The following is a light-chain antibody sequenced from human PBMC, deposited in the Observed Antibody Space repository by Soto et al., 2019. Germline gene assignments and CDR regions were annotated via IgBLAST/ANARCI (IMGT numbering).Light chain of an antibody. V-gene: IGLV2-14*03. CDR2: DVS. J-gene: IGLJ1*01. CDR3: SSYTTSNTRQIV. CDR1: SSDVGGYNY. Sequence: LTQPASVSGSPGQSITISCAGTSSDVGGYNYVSWYQHHPGKAPKLMIYDVSNRPSGVSNRFSGSKSGNTASLTISGLQPEDEADYYCSSYTTSNTRQIVFGTGTKVTVL.